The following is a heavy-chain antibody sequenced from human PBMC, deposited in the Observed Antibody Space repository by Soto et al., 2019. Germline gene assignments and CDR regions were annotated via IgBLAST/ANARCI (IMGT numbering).Heavy chain of an antibody. D-gene: IGHD3-22*01. V-gene: IGHV4-39*01. CDR1: GGSISRSSYY. J-gene: IGHJ5*02. CDR2: IYYSGST. CDR3: ARDTYYYDSSGYYQNWFDP. Sequence: PSETLSRTCTVSGGSISRSSYYWGWIRQPPGKGLEWIGSIYYSGSTYYNPSLKSRVTISVDTSKNQFSLKLSSVTAADTAVYYCARDTYYYDSSGYYQNWFDPWGQGTLVTVSS.